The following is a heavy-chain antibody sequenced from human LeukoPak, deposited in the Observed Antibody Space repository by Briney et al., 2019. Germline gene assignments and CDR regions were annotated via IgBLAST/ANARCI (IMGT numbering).Heavy chain of an antibody. D-gene: IGHD1-26*01. Sequence: PGGSLRLSCAASGFTFDTYNFNWVRQAPGKGLEWVATIRSYSSYIHYADSVKGRFIISRDDAKKSMYLQMNSLRAEDTAVYYCARETNLLLRGSAFDIWGQGTMVTVSS. CDR1: GFTFDTYN. CDR3: ARETNLLLRGSAFDI. CDR2: IRSYSSYI. V-gene: IGHV3-21*01. J-gene: IGHJ3*02.